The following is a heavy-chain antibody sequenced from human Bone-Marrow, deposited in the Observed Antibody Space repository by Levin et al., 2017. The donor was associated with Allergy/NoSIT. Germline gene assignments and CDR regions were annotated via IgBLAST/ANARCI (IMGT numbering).Heavy chain of an antibody. CDR3: ARDGNRVQTYISWFDP. V-gene: IGHV3-21*01. CDR2: ISSSSSYI. CDR1: GFTFSSYS. Sequence: GESLKISCAASGFTFSSYSMNWVRQAPGKGLEWVSSISSSSSYIYYADSVKGRFTISRDNAKNSLYLQMNSLRAEDTAVYYCARDGNRVQTYISWFDPWGQGTLVTVSS. J-gene: IGHJ5*02. D-gene: IGHD1/OR15-1a*01.